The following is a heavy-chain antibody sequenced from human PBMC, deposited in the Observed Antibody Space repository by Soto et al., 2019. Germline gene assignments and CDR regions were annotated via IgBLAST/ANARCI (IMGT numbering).Heavy chain of an antibody. CDR1: GFTFSSYG. CDR3: AKAREGGGLSY. Sequence: PGGSLRLSCAASGFTFSSYGMHWVRQAPGKGLEWVAVISYDGSNKYYADSVKGRFTISRDNSKNTLYLQMNSLRAEDTAVYYCAKAREGGGLSYWGQGTLVTVSS. CDR2: ISYDGSNK. J-gene: IGHJ4*02. D-gene: IGHD2-15*01. V-gene: IGHV3-30*18.